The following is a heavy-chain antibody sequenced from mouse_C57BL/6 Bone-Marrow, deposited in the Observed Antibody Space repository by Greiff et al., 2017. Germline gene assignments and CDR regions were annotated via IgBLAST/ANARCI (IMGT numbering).Heavy chain of an antibody. CDR3: ARYKDYYGSRDYFDV. J-gene: IGHJ1*03. D-gene: IGHD1-1*01. V-gene: IGHV3-8*01. CDR1: GYSITSDY. Sequence: EVKLMESGPGLAKPSQTLSLTCSVTGYSITSDYWNWIRKFPGNKLEYMGYISYSGSTYYNPSLKSRISITRDTSKNQYYLQLNSVTTEDTATYYCARYKDYYGSRDYFDVWGTGTTVTVSS. CDR2: ISYSGST.